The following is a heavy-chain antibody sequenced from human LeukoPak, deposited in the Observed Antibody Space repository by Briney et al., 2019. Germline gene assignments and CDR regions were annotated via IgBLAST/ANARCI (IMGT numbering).Heavy chain of an antibody. CDR3: ARETTGGHDY. J-gene: IGHJ4*02. D-gene: IGHD4-11*01. V-gene: IGHV4-59*01. CDR1: GASISSYY. CDR2: IYYTGST. Sequence: PSETLSLTCTVSGASISSYYRSWIRQPPGKGLEWIGYIYYTGSTNYNPSLKSRVTISIDTSKNQFSLKLNSVTAADTAVYYCARETTGGHDYWGQGSLVTVSS.